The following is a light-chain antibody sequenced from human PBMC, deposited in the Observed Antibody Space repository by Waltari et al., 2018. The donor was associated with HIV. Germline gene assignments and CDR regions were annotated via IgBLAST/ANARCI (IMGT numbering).Light chain of an antibody. V-gene: IGKV3-15*01. CDR1: QSVITK. Sequence: EIVMTQSPDTLSVSPGERATLSCRASQSVITKLAWYQQKPGQPPRLLIYDASIRATGIPDRFSGSGSGTEFTLTISSLESEDLGFYYCQQYDKWPPLTFGGGTKVEMK. J-gene: IGKJ4*01. CDR3: QQYDKWPPLT. CDR2: DAS.